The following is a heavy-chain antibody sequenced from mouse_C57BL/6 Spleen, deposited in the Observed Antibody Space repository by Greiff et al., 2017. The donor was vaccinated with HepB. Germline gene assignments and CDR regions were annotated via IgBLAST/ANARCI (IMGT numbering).Heavy chain of an antibody. V-gene: IGHV1-26*01. CDR1: GYTFTDYY. D-gene: IGHD3-2*02. J-gene: IGHJ4*01. Sequence: VQLQQSGPELVKPGASVKISCKASGYTFTDYYMNWVKQSHGKSLEWIGDINPNNGGTSYNQKFKGKATLTVDKSSSTAYMELRSLTSEDSAVYYCARRGYVNAMDYWGQGTSVTVSS. CDR2: INPNNGGT. CDR3: ARRGYVNAMDY.